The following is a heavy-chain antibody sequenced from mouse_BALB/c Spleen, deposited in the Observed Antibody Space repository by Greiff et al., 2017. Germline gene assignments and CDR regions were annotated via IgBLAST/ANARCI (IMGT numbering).Heavy chain of an antibody. V-gene: IGHV5-6-5*01. D-gene: IGHD1-2*01. Sequence: EVKLQESGGGLVKPGGSLKLSCAASGFTFSSYAMSWVRQTPEKRLEWVASISSGGSTYYPDSVKGRFTISRDNARNILYLQMSSLRSEDTAMYYCARSPFFTTARGAMDYWGQGTSVTVSS. CDR2: ISSGGST. CDR1: GFTFSSYA. CDR3: ARSPFFTTARGAMDY. J-gene: IGHJ4*01.